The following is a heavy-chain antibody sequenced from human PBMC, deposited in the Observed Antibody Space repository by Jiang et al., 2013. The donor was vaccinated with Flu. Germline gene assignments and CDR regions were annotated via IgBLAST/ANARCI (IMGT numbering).Heavy chain of an antibody. J-gene: IGHJ4*02. Sequence: EVKKPGSSVKVSCKASGGTSSSYTIIWVRQAPGQGLEWMGGILPIVGIADYAQKFQGRVTITADKATSAAYMEFSSLRSEDTAIYYCARAASCGGDCYFFDSWGQGTLVTVSS. D-gene: IGHD2-21*02. CDR2: ILPIVGIA. CDR3: ARAASCGGDCYFFDS. CDR1: GGTSSSYT. V-gene: IGHV1-69*17.